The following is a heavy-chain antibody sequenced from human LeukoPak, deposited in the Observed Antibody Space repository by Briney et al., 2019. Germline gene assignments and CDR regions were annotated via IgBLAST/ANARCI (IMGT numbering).Heavy chain of an antibody. CDR2: ITGYNGAT. J-gene: IGHJ4*02. CDR3: ARQAACSSISCPLGY. D-gene: IGHD2-2*01. CDR1: GGIFSNHA. Sequence: ASVKVSCKASGGIFSNHAIAWVRQAPGQGLEWMGWITGYNGATNYAQKFQGRVTLTTDTSTSAAYMELRSLRSDDTAVYYCARQAACSSISCPLGYWGQGTLVTVSS. V-gene: IGHV1-18*01.